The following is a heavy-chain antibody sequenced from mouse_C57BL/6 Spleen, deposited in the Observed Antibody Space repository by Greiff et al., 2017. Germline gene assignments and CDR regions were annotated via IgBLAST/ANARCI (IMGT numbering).Heavy chain of an antibody. CDR2: IYPGDGDT. Sequence: QVQLQQSGAELVKPGASVKISCKASGYAFSSYWMNWVKQRPGKGLEWIGQIYPGDGDTNYNGKFKGKATLTADKSSSTAYMQLSSLTSEDSAVYFCARSDYYGSRGLLSYWGQGTLVTVSA. J-gene: IGHJ3*01. CDR1: GYAFSSYW. D-gene: IGHD1-1*01. V-gene: IGHV1-80*01. CDR3: ARSDYYGSRGLLSY.